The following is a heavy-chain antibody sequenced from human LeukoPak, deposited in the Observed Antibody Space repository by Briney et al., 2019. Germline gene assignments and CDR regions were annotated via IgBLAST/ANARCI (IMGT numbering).Heavy chain of an antibody. CDR1: GGSFSGYY. D-gene: IGHD5-18*01. J-gene: IGHJ6*03. V-gene: IGHV4-34*01. Sequence: RPSETLSLTCAVYGGSFSGYYWSWIRQPPGKGLEWIGEINHSGSTNYNPSLKSRVTISVDTSKNQFSLKLSSVTAADTAVYYCARGRKRGYSYGSRYYYYYMDVWGKGTTVTVSS. CDR3: ARGRKRGYSYGSRYYYYYMDV. CDR2: INHSGST.